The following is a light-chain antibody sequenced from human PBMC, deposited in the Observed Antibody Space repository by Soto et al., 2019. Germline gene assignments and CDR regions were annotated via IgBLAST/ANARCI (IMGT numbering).Light chain of an antibody. J-gene: IGLJ2*01. CDR1: SSDVGGYNY. V-gene: IGLV2-8*01. CDR2: EVS. Sequence: QSVLTQPPSAFGSPGQSVTISCTGTSSDVGGYNYVSWYQQHPGKAPKLMIYEVSKRPSGVPDRFSGSKSGNTASLTVSGLQAEDEADYYCSSYAGSNNLVVFGGGTKLPVL. CDR3: SSYAGSNNLVV.